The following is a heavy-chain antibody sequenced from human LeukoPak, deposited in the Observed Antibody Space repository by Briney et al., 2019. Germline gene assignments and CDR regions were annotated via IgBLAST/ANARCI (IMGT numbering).Heavy chain of an antibody. CDR3: ARAMYDILTGYWENWFDP. Sequence: SETLSLTCTVSGYSISSGYYRGWIRQPPGKGLEWIGSIYHSGSTYYNPSLKSRVTMSVDTSKNQFSLKLSSVTAADTAVYYCARAMYDILTGYWENWFDPWGQGTLVTVSS. D-gene: IGHD3-9*01. J-gene: IGHJ5*02. V-gene: IGHV4-38-2*02. CDR2: IYHSGST. CDR1: GYSISSGYY.